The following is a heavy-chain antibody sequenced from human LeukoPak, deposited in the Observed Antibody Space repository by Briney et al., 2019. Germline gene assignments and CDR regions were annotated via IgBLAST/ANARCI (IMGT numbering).Heavy chain of an antibody. D-gene: IGHD3-10*01. V-gene: IGHV4-31*03. CDR2: IYYSGST. Sequence: SETLSLTCTVSGGSISSGGYYWSWIRQHPGKGLEWIGYIYYSGSTYYNPSLKSRVTISVDTSKNQFSLKLSSVTAADTAVYYCASRPRAYGSGQETDYWGQGTLVTVSS. CDR1: GGSISSGGYY. J-gene: IGHJ4*02. CDR3: ASRPRAYGSGQETDY.